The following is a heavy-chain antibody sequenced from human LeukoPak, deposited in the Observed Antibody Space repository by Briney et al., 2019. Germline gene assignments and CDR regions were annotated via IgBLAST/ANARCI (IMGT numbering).Heavy chain of an antibody. CDR3: ARRPHYYGSSGYSSDY. V-gene: IGHV5-51*01. Sequence: GESLKISCKGSGYIFTSYWIGWVRQMPGKGLEWMGIIYPGDSDTRYSPSFQGQVTISADKSITTAYLQWNSLKASDTAMYYCARRPHYYGSSGYSSDYWGQGTLVTVSS. CDR1: GYIFTSYW. J-gene: IGHJ4*02. D-gene: IGHD3-22*01. CDR2: IYPGDSDT.